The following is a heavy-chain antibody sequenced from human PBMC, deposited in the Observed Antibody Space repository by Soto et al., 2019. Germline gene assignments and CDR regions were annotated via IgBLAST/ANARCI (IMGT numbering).Heavy chain of an antibody. CDR3: ARPSLTYYYGSGSSEYYYGMDV. CDR2: IIPIFGTA. V-gene: IGHV1-69*13. Sequence: SVKVSCKASGGTFSSYAISWVRQAPGQGLEWMGGIIPIFGTANYAQKFQGRVTITADEPTSTAYMELSSLRSEDTAVYYCARPSLTYYYGSGSSEYYYGMDVWGQGTTVTVSS. D-gene: IGHD3-10*01. CDR1: GGTFSSYA. J-gene: IGHJ6*02.